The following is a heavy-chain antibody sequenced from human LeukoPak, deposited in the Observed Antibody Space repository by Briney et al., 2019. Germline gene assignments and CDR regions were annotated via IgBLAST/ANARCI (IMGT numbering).Heavy chain of an antibody. J-gene: IGHJ4*02. CDR3: ARLAIGGDNPPGY. CDR2: IIPILGIA. Sequence: GASVKVSCKASGGTFSSYAISWVRQAPGQGLEWMGRIIPILGIANYAQKFQGRVTITADKSTSTAYMEPSSLRSEDTAVYYCARLAIGGDNPPGYWGQGTLVTVSS. CDR1: GGTFSSYA. D-gene: IGHD3-16*01. V-gene: IGHV1-69*04.